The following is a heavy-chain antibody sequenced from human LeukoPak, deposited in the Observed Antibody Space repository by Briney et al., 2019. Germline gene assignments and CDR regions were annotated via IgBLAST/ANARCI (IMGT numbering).Heavy chain of an antibody. Sequence: GGSLRLSCAASGFTFNNYWMSWVRQAPGKGLERVANIKQDGSEKNYVDSVKGRFTTSRDNAKNSLYLQLNSLRAEDTAVYYCAKYARGPLDWGQGTLVTVSS. CDR3: AKYARGPLD. CDR2: IKQDGSEK. J-gene: IGHJ4*02. D-gene: IGHD6-6*01. CDR1: GFTFNNYW. V-gene: IGHV3-7*01.